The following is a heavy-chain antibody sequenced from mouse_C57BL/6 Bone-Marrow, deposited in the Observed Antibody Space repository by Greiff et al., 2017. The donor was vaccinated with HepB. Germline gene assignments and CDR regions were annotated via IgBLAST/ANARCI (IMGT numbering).Heavy chain of an antibody. Sequence: QVQLKESGAELARPGASVKLSCKASGYTFTSYGISWVKQRTGQGLEWIGAIYPRSGNTYYNEKLKGKDTLTTDKSSRTAYMEISSLTSEDSAVYFCARGWLQFAYWGQGTLVTVSA. J-gene: IGHJ3*01. V-gene: IGHV1-81*01. CDR3: ARGWLQFAY. CDR2: IYPRSGNT. CDR1: GYTFTSYG. D-gene: IGHD2-3*01.